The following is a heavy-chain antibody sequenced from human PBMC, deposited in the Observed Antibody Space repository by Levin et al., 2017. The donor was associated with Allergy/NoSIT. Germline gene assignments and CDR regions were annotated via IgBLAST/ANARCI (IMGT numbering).Heavy chain of an antibody. V-gene: IGHV2-5*02. CDR2: IFWDDDE. Sequence: ASGPTLVKPTQTLTLTCTFSGFSLTARGVGVGWIRQSPGKALEWLAVIFWDDDERYSPSLKSRLTITKDTSSNRVVLTMTNMDPLDTAPYYCTTIRAWCCASCYFRPYFHFYMDVWGEGTAVTVSS. CDR3: TTIRAWCCASCYFRPYFHFYMDV. D-gene: IGHD2-15*01. CDR1: GFSLTARGVG. J-gene: IGHJ6*03.